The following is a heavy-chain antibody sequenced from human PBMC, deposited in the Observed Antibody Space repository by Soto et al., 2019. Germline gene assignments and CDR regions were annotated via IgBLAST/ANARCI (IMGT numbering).Heavy chain of an antibody. CDR1: GFTFSDYS. CDR2: ISSSSSYI. D-gene: IGHD1-1*01. J-gene: IGHJ4*02. V-gene: IGHV3-21*01. Sequence: GWSLRLSWSASGFTFSDYSMNWVRQAPCKGLEWVSSISSSSSYIYYADSVKGRFTISRDNAKNSLYLQMNSLRAEDTAVYYCARDDAGTAEYWGQGTLVTVSS. CDR3: ARDDAGTAEY.